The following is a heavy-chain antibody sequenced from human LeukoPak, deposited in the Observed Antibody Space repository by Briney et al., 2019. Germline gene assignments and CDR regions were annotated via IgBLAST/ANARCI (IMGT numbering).Heavy chain of an antibody. CDR3: ASLEAYIVGPIISAFDI. D-gene: IGHD1-26*01. CDR2: IYYSGST. J-gene: IGHJ3*02. CDR1: GGSISSGDYY. V-gene: IGHV4-30-4*01. Sequence: PSQTLSLTCTVSGGSISSGDYYWSWIRQPPGKGLEWIGYIYYSGSTYYNPSLKSRVTISVDTSKNQFPLKLSSVTAADTAVYYCASLEAYIVGPIISAFDIWGQGTMVTVSS.